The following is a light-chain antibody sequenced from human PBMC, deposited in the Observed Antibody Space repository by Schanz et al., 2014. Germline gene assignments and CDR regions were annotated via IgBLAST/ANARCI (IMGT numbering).Light chain of an antibody. CDR3: QQYGSSPNT. CDR1: QSVSSN. J-gene: IGKJ2*01. CDR2: RAS. Sequence: VMTQSPATLSVSPGESATLSCRASQSVSSNLAWFQQKPGQAPRLLIYRASSRAPGISARFSGSGSGTDFTLTISGLQSEDFAMYYCQQYGSSPNTFGQGTKLEIK. V-gene: IGKV3-15*01.